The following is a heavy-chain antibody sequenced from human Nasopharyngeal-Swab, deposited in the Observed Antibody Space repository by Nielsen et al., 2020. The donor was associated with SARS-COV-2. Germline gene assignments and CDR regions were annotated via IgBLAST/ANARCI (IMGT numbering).Heavy chain of an antibody. Sequence: SEPLSLTCTVSGGSIGSSYYYWGWIRQPPGKGLEWIGNIYNSGRTYYNQSLTSQVIISVDTSKNQLSLKLTSVTAADTALYYCARMIRGVRINYYYYFYMDVWGKGTTVTVSS. CDR1: GGSIGSSYYY. D-gene: IGHD3-10*01. V-gene: IGHV4-39*07. CDR2: IYNSGRT. CDR3: ARMIRGVRINYYYYFYMDV. J-gene: IGHJ6*03.